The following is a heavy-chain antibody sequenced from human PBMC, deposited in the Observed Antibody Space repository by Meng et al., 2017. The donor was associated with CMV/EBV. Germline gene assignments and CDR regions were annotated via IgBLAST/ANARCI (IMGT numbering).Heavy chain of an antibody. Sequence: GGSLRLSCAASGFTVSSNYMSWVRQAPGKGLEWVSVIYSGGSTYYADSVKGRFTISRDNSKNTLYLQMNSLRAEDTAVYYCARARRAYYDFWSGYYDDYWGQGTLVTVSS. V-gene: IGHV3-53*05. J-gene: IGHJ4*02. CDR1: GFTVSSNY. CDR2: IYSGGST. CDR3: ARARRAYYDFWSGYYDDY. D-gene: IGHD3-3*01.